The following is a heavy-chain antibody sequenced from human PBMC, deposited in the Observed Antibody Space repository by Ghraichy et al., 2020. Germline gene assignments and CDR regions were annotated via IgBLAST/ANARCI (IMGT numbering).Heavy chain of an antibody. CDR2: IYHSGST. D-gene: IGHD4-17*01. V-gene: IGHV4-38-2*02. CDR3: ARDYLYGDYGLGWFDP. J-gene: IGHJ5*02. Sequence: GSLSLTCTVSGYSISSGYYWGWIRQPPGKGLEWIGSIYHSGSTYYNPYLKSRVTISVDPAKNQFSLKLSSVTAADTAVYYCARDYLYGDYGLGWFDPWGQGTLVTVSS. CDR1: GYSISSGYY.